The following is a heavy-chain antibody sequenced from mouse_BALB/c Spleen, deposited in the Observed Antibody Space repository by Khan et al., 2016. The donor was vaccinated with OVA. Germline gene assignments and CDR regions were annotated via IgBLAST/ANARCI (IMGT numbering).Heavy chain of an antibody. V-gene: IGHV1S136*01. D-gene: IGHD2-14*01. J-gene: IGHJ2*01. CDR1: GYTFTSYV. CDR2: IYPYNDDT. Sequence: VQLQQSGPELVKPGASVKMSCKASGYTFTSYVMHWLRQKSGQGLEWIGYIYPYNDDTKYNEKFKGKATLTSDKSSSTAYMELSSLTSEDSVVYYCAKDYRYGVYFDYWGQGTTLTVSS. CDR3: AKDYRYGVYFDY.